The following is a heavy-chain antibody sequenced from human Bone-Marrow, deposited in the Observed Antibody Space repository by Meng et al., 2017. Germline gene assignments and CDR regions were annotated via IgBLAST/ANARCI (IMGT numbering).Heavy chain of an antibody. CDR2: ISYDGSNK. CDR3: AKDIGALGTVDY. Sequence: QVQLVESGGGVVQPGRSLRLSCAASGFTFSSYGMHWVRQAPGKGLEWVAVISYDGSNKYHADSVKGRFTISRDNSKNTLYLQMNRLRAEDTAVYYCAKDIGALGTVDYWGQGTLVTVS. CDR1: GFTFSSYG. J-gene: IGHJ4*02. V-gene: IGHV3-30*18. D-gene: IGHD7-27*01.